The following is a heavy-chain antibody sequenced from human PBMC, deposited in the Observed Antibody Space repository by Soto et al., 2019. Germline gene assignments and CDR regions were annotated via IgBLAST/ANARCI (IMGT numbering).Heavy chain of an antibody. J-gene: IGHJ4*02. D-gene: IGHD7-27*01. CDR2: IYYSGST. Sequence: PSETLSLTCTVSGGSISSSSYYWGWIRQPPGKGLEWIGSIYYSGSTYYNPSLKSRVTISVDTSKNQFPLKLSSVTAADTAVYYCASSDLSDDPGDPYYFDYWGQGTLVTVSS. CDR3: ASSDLSDDPGDPYYFDY. CDR1: GGSISSSSYY. V-gene: IGHV4-39*01.